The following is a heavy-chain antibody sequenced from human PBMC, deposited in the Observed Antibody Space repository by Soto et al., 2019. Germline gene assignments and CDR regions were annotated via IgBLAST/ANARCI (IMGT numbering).Heavy chain of an antibody. CDR1: GYNFTGYW. CDR2: IYPHDSHT. V-gene: IGHV5-51*01. Sequence: RGESLKISCKGSGYNFTGYWISWVRQVPGKGLEWMGMIYPHDSHTRYSPSFQGQVTISADKSSSTAYLQWSSLKASDTAIYYWARRGGYSFYYGMGVWGQGTTVTVSS. CDR3: ARRGGYSFYYGMGV. J-gene: IGHJ6*02.